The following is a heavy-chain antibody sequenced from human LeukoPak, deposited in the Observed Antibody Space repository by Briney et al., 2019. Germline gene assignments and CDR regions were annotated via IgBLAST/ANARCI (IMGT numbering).Heavy chain of an antibody. CDR1: GYMFSSYG. J-gene: IGHJ5*02. CDR2: ISANNGNA. CDR3: ARWVNNWNDFSWFDP. D-gene: IGHD1-1*01. V-gene: IGHV1-18*01. Sequence: ASVKVSCKASGYMFSSYGISWVRQAPGQGLEWMGWISANNGNANYAQKLQGRVTMTRDTSTSTAYMELRSLRSDDTAVYYCARWVNNWNDFSWFDPWGQGTLVTVSS.